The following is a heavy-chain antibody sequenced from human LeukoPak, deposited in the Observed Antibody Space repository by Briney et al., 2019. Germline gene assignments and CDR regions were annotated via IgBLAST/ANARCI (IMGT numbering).Heavy chain of an antibody. J-gene: IGHJ4*02. CDR1: GFTFSSYS. Sequence: GGSLRLSCAASGFTFSSYSMNWVRQAPGKGLEWVSAISGSGDSTYYADSVQGRFTISSDNSKDTLYLQMNGLRAEDTAVYYCAKDRGSYRLFDYWGQGTLVTVSS. CDR2: ISGSGDST. CDR3: AKDRGSYRLFDY. D-gene: IGHD1-26*01. V-gene: IGHV3-23*01.